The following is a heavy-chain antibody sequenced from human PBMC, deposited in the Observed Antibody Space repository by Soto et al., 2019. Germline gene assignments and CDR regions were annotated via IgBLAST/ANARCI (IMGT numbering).Heavy chain of an antibody. V-gene: IGHV1-69*02. CDR2: IIPILGIA. D-gene: IGHD2-2*01. CDR3: ARVGYCSSTSCYYYYYGMDV. Sequence: EASVKVSCKDSGGTFSSYTISCVRQAPGQGLEWMGRIIPILGIANYAQKFQGRVTITADKSTSTAYMELSSLRSEDTAVYYCARVGYCSSTSCYYYYYGMDVWGQGTTVTVSS. CDR1: GGTFSSYT. J-gene: IGHJ6*02.